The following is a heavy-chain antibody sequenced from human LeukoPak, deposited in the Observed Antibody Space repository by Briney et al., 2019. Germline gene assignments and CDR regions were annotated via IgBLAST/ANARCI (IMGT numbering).Heavy chain of an antibody. CDR1: GGSISSSRYS. V-gene: IGHV4-39*02. CDR3: ARGRGV. CDR2: INYSGST. Sequence: PSETLSLTCTVSGGSISSSRYSWGWIRQPPGKGLEWIGTINYSGSTYYNPSLKSRVTISVDTSKNQFSLRLSSVTAADTAVYYCARGRGVWGQGTTVTVSS. J-gene: IGHJ6*02.